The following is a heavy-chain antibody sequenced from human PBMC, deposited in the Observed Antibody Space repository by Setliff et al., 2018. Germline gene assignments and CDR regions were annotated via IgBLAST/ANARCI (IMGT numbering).Heavy chain of an antibody. V-gene: IGHV1-18*01. CDR1: GYTFSSYG. CDR2: ISAYNGNT. D-gene: IGHD6-6*01. CDR3: ATRRAARSPLTG. J-gene: IGHJ4*02. Sequence: ASVKVFCKASGYTFSSYGISWVRQAPGQGLEWMGWISAYNGNTNYAQKFQGRVTMTTDTSTSTGYMELRSLRPDDTAVYYCATRRAARSPLTGWGQGTLVTVSS.